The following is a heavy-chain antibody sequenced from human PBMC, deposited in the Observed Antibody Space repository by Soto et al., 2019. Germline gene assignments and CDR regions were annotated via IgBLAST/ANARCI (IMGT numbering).Heavy chain of an antibody. CDR1: GFTFSSYW. Sequence: GCLLVSCSASGFTFSSYWMHWVRQAPGKGLVWVSLINSDGSSTSYADSVKGRFTISRDNAKNTLYLQMNSLRAEDTAVYYCAAGEFDAFDIWGQGTMVTV. J-gene: IGHJ3*02. CDR3: AAGEFDAFDI. V-gene: IGHV3-74*01. CDR2: INSDGSST. D-gene: IGHD3-10*01.